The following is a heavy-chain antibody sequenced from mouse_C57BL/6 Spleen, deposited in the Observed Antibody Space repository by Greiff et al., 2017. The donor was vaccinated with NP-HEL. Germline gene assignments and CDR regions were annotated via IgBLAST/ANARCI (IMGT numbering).Heavy chain of an antibody. CDR2: INPNNGGT. J-gene: IGHJ2*01. CDR3: ARQGKVTYFDY. CDR1: GYTFTDYY. Sequence: EVQLQQSGAELVKPGASVKMSCKASGYTFTDYYMNWVKQRPGKSLEWIGDINPNNGGTSYNQKFKGKATLTVDKSSSTAYMQLSSLTSEDSAVYYCARQGKVTYFDYWGKGTTLTVSS. D-gene: IGHD2-2*01. V-gene: IGHV1-26*01.